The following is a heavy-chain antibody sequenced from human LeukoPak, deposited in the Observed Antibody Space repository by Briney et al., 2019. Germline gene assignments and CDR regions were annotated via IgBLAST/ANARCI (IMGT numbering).Heavy chain of an antibody. CDR3: ARGMAAAETRARNYYMDV. J-gene: IGHJ6*03. Sequence: PSETLSLTCSVSGDSIRSFLWSWIRQPPGKGLEWIGYIYYTGSTNYNPSLKSRVAISVDTSKNQFSLNLTSVTAADTAVYYCARGMAAAETRARNYYMDVWGEGTTVTVSS. CDR1: GDSIRSFL. CDR2: IYYTGST. V-gene: IGHV4-59*01. D-gene: IGHD6-13*01.